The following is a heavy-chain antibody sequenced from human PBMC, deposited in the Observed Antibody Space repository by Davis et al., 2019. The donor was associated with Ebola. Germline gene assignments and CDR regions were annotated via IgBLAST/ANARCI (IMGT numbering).Heavy chain of an antibody. CDR2: SRGKNKGYTT. Sequence: PGGSLRPSCVPSGFTFSDHHMDWVRPAPGKGLQWVGRSRGKNKGYTTDYATSVKGRFTISRDDSKNSLYLQMNSLKTEDAAVNYFTRDLSASAYTAFDYWGQGTLVTVSS. J-gene: IGHJ4*02. CDR3: TRDLSASAYTAFDY. CDR1: GFTFSDHH. D-gene: IGHD5-18*01. V-gene: IGHV3-72*01.